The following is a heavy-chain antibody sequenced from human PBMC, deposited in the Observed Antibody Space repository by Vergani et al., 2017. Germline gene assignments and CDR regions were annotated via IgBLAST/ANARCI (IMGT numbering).Heavy chain of an antibody. CDR3: ARHYSNYSPDNYYDCGMDV. CDR2: IDPSDSYT. Sequence: EVQLVQSGAEVKKPGESLRISCKGSGYSFTSYWISWVRQMPGKGLEWMGRIDPSDSYTNYSPSFQGHVTISADKSISTAYLQWSSLKASDTAMYYCARHYSNYSPDNYYDCGMDVWGQGTTVTVSS. CDR1: GYSFTSYW. D-gene: IGHD4-11*01. V-gene: IGHV5-10-1*03. J-gene: IGHJ6*02.